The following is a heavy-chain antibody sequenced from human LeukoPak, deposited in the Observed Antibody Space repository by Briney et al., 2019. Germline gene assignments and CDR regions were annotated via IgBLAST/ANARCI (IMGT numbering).Heavy chain of an antibody. V-gene: IGHV1-18*01. D-gene: IGHD3-16*01. J-gene: IGHJ6*02. CDR1: GYTFTIYG. CDR2: ISAYNGNT. Sequence: VASVKVSCKASGYTFTIYGISWVRQAPGQGLEWMGWISAYNGNTNYAQKLQGRVTMTTDTSTSTAYMELRSLRSDDTAVYYCARDPYYDYVWGSPRMDVWGQGTTVTVSS. CDR3: ARDPYYDYVWGSPRMDV.